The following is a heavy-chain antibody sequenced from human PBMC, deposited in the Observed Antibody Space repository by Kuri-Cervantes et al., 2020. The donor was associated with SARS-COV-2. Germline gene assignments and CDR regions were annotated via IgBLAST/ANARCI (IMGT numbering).Heavy chain of an antibody. J-gene: IGHJ6*02. CDR3: ARSHGGVAAPKNYYYYGMDV. D-gene: IGHD2-15*01. CDR1: GGTFSSYA. CDR2: IIPIFGTA. V-gene: IGHV1-69*13. Sequence: SVKVSCKASGGTFSSYAISWVRQAPGQGPEWMGGIIPIFGTANYAQKFQGRVTITADESTSTAYMELSSLRSEDTAVYYCARSHGGVAAPKNYYYYGMDVWGQGTTVTVSS.